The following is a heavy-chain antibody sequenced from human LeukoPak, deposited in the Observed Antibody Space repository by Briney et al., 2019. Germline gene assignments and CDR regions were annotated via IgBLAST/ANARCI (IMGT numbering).Heavy chain of an antibody. CDR3: ARGDYYDSSGSNWFDP. CDR1: GYTFTSYD. CDR2: MNPNSGNT. V-gene: IGHV1-8*01. J-gene: IGHJ5*02. D-gene: IGHD3-22*01. Sequence: ASVKVSCKASGYTFTSYDINWVRQATGQGLEWMGWMNPNSGNTGHAQKFQGRVTMTRNTSISTAYMELSSLRSEDTAVYYCARGDYYDSSGSNWFDPWGQGTLVTVSS.